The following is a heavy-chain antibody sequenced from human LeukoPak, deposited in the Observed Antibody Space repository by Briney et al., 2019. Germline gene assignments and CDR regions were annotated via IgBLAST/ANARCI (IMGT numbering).Heavy chain of an antibody. CDR3: ARDGWFGELDKDHFDY. CDR2: TKQDGSER. CDR1: GFTFSSYW. J-gene: IGHJ4*02. D-gene: IGHD3-10*01. V-gene: IGHV3-7*01. Sequence: GGSLRLSCAASGFTFSSYWMSWVRQAPGKGLEWVANTKQDGSERYYVDSVKGRFTISRDNAKNLLYLQMNSLRVEDTAVYYCARDGWFGELDKDHFDYWGQGTLVTVSS.